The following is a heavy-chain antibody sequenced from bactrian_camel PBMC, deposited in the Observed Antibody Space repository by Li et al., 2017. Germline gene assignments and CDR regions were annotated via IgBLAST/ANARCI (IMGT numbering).Heavy chain of an antibody. J-gene: IGHJ4*01. CDR1: GFPFNAYC. CDR2: LDPDGTT. D-gene: IGHD6*01. Sequence: HVQLVESGGGSVQVGGSLRLTCAASGFPFNAYCLGWFRQAPGKEREGVAALDPDGTTAYPDSVKGRFTISKDYAGNILYLDMNNLTVEDTAVYYCAAVAPTYGGSCSRELHHYGQGTQVTVS. V-gene: IGHV3S1*01.